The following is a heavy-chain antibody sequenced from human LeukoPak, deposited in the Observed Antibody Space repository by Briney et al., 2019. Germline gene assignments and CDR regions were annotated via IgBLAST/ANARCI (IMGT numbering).Heavy chain of an antibody. Sequence: SETLSLTCSVSGGSINNYYWTWIRQPPGKGLEWIGYIYYTGTTNYNPSLEGRVTISIDTSKNQFSLRLTSVTAADTAVYYCARSTGGNSAYWGQGILVTVSP. CDR3: ARSTGGNSAY. D-gene: IGHD2-21*02. V-gene: IGHV4-59*08. CDR1: GGSINNYY. CDR2: IYYTGTT. J-gene: IGHJ4*02.